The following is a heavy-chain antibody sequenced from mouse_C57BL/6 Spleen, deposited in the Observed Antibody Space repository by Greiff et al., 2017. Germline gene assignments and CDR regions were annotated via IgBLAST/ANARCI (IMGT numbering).Heavy chain of an antibody. CDR1: GYTFTSYW. V-gene: IGHV1-7*01. CDR2: INPSSGYT. D-gene: IGHD2-4*01. Sequence: QVQLQQSGAELAKPGASVQLSCKASGYTFTSYWMHWVKQRPGQGLEWIGYINPSSGYTKYNQKFKDKATLTADKSSSTAYMQLSSLTYEDSAVYYCARSDDYDGDWFAYWGQGTLVTVSA. J-gene: IGHJ3*01. CDR3: ARSDDYDGDWFAY.